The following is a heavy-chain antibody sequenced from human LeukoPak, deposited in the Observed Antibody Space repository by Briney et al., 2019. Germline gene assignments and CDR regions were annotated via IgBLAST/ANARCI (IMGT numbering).Heavy chain of an antibody. Sequence: SETLSLTCTVSGASISSYYWSWIRQPPGKGLEWLGEINHSGSTNSNPSLKSRATISVDTSKNQFSLKLSSVTAAETAVYYCARRRVTIVSGGYNFDYWGQGTLVTVSS. CDR3: ARRRVTIVSGGYNFDY. D-gene: IGHD3-9*01. V-gene: IGHV4-34*01. CDR2: INHSGST. CDR1: GASISSYY. J-gene: IGHJ4*02.